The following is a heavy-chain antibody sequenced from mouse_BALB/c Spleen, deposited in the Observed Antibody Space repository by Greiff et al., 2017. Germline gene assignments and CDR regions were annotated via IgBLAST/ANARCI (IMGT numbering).Heavy chain of an antibody. CDR1: GYTFTSYW. V-gene: IGHV1S22*01. Sequence: LQQPGSELVRPGASVKLSCKASGYTFTSYWMHWVKQRPGQGLEWIGNIYPGSGSTNYDEKFKSKATLTLDTSSSTAYMQLSSLTSEDSAVYYCTRGDGNFWYFDVWGAGTTVTVSS. D-gene: IGHD2-1*01. CDR2: IYPGSGST. CDR3: TRGDGNFWYFDV. J-gene: IGHJ1*01.